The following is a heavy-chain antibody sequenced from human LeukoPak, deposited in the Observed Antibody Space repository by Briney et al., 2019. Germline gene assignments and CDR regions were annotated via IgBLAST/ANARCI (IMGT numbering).Heavy chain of an antibody. CDR3: ARVGYSMTNWFDP. CDR1: GGTFSSYA. D-gene: IGHD5-18*01. J-gene: IGHJ5*02. V-gene: IGHV1-69*04. Sequence: SVKVSCKASGGTFSSYAISWVRQAPGQGLEWMGRIIPILGIANYAQKFQGRVPITADKSTSTAYMELSSLRSEDTAVYYCARVGYSMTNWFDPWGQGTLVTVSS. CDR2: IIPILGIA.